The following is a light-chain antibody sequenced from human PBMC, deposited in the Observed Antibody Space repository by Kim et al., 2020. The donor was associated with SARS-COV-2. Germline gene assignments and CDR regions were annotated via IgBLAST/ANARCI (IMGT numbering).Light chain of an antibody. V-gene: IGLV1-40*01. CDR3: QSYDSSLSGFVV. Sequence: GTISCTGSSCNIGAGYDVHWYQQLPGTAPKLLIYDNSNRPSGVPDRFSGSKSGTSASLAITGLQAEDEADYYCQSYDSSLSGFVVFGGGTQLTVL. CDR2: DNS. J-gene: IGLJ2*01. CDR1: SCNIGAGYD.